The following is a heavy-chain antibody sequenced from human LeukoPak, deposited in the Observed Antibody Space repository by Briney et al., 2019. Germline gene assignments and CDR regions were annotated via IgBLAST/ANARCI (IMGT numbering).Heavy chain of an antibody. J-gene: IGHJ6*03. V-gene: IGHV3-11*01. CDR2: ISSSDSTI. D-gene: IGHD3-3*01. CDR1: GFSFSDYY. Sequence: GGSLRLSCAASGFSFSDYYMGWIRQAPGKGLEWVSFISSSDSTIYYADSVKGRFTISRDNSKNTLYLQMNSLRAEDTAVYYCARVLRFLEWLSPDYYYYMDVWGKGTTVTVSS. CDR3: ARVLRFLEWLSPDYYYYMDV.